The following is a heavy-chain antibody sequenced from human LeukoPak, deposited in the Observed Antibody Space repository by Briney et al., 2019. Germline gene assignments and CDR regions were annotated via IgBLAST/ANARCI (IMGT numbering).Heavy chain of an antibody. CDR1: NGSISRSSYY. D-gene: IGHD5-12*01. CDR3: ARAPQIFDSGYDYLPSPYYYYYMDV. V-gene: IGHV4-39*07. J-gene: IGHJ6*03. CDR2: VYYSGST. Sequence: PSETLSLTCTVSNGSISRSSYYWGWIRQPPGKGLEWIGSVYYSGSTYYNPSLKSRVTISVDTSKNQFSLKLSSVTAADTAVYYCARAPQIFDSGYDYLPSPYYYYYMDVWGKGTTVTVSS.